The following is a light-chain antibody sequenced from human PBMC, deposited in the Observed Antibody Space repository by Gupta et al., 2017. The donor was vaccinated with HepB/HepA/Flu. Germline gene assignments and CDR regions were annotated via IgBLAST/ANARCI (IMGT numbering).Light chain of an antibody. CDR3: CSYSGGNWDVL. V-gene: IGLV2-11*01. J-gene: IGLJ2*01. CDR1: SSTIGDYNY. CDR2: GVS. Sequence: QSALTQPRLVSGSPGDPVTSSCTGTSSTIGDYNYVSWYQQHPGKAPKLMIFGVSKRPSGVPDRFSGSKSGNTATLTISGLQPGDEADYYCCSYSGGNWDVLFGGGTKLTVL.